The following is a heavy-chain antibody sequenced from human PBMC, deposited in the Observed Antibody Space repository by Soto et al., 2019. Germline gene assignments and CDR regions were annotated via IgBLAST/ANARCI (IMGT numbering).Heavy chain of an antibody. CDR3: ARGKLSDYVWGSYRYHFDY. D-gene: IGHD3-16*02. CDR2: INHSGST. J-gene: IGHJ4*02. CDR1: GGSFSGYY. Sequence: SQTLSLSCAVSGGSFSGYYWSWIRQPPGKGLEWIGDINHSGSTNYNPSLKSRVTISVXXXXXXFXLXLXXXTAAXTAVSYCARGKLSDYVWGSYRYHFDYWGQGAVVT. V-gene: IGHV4-34*01.